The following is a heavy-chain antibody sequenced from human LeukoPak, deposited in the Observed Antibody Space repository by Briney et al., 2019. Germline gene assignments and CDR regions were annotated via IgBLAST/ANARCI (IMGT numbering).Heavy chain of an antibody. CDR2: IKQDGSEK. V-gene: IGHV3-7*01. J-gene: IGHJ4*02. CDR1: GFTFTSCW. Sequence: GGSLRLSYAASGFTFTSCWMNWVRQAPGKGLEWVANIKQDGSEKYYVDSVKGRFTISRDNAKNSLYLQMNSLRAEDTAVYYCASGYYYDNSGYYYNSYWGQGTLVTVSS. D-gene: IGHD3-22*01. CDR3: ASGYYYDNSGYYYNSY.